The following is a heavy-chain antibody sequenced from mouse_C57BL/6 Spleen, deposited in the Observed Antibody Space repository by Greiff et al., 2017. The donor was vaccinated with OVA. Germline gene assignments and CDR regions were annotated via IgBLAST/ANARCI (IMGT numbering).Heavy chain of an antibody. Sequence: QVQLQQSGAELVRPGTSVKVSCKASGYAFTNYLIEWVKQRPGQGLEWIGVINPGSGGTNYNEKFKGKATLTADKSSSTAYMQLSSLTSEDSAVYFCARWDAGYAMDYWGQGTSVTVSS. D-gene: IGHD4-1*01. V-gene: IGHV1-54*01. CDR3: ARWDAGYAMDY. J-gene: IGHJ4*01. CDR1: GYAFTNYL. CDR2: INPGSGGT.